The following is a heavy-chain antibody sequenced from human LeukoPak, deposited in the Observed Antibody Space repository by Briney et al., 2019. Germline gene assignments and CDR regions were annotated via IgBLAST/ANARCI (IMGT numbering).Heavy chain of an antibody. CDR3: ARGGSGSGNYYHPVSGGYWFDP. J-gene: IGHJ5*02. CDR1: GYTFNAYY. D-gene: IGHD3-10*01. CDR2: INPNSGGS. V-gene: IGHV1-2*02. Sequence: ASVKVSCKTSGYTFNAYYMHWVRQAPGQGLEWMGWINPNSGGSNYAQKFQGRVTMTEDTSTDTAYMELSSLRSEDTAVYYCARGGSGSGNYYHPVSGGYWFDPWGQGTLVTVSS.